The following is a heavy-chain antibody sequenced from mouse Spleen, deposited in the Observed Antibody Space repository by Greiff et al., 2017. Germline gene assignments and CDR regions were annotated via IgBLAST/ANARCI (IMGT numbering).Heavy chain of an antibody. J-gene: IGHJ2*01. CDR2: IDPSDSET. V-gene: IGHV1-52*01. CDR1: GYTFTSYW. Sequence: QVQLQQPGAELVRPGSSVKLSCKASGYTFTSYWMHWVKQRPIQGLEWIGNIDPSDSETHYNQKFKDKATLTVDKSSSTAYMQLSSLTSEDSAVYYCARGNWLYYFDYWGQGTTLTVSS. CDR3: ARGNWLYYFDY. D-gene: IGHD4-1*01.